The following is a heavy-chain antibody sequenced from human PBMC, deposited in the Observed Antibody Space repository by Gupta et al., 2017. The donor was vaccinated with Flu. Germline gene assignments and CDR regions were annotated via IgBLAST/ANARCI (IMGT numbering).Heavy chain of an antibody. CDR2: ATPGATT. D-gene: IGHD5-18*01. V-gene: IGHV3-23*01. CDR1: GITFSSYG. CDR3: AKDRDAARPVGASDF. Sequence: EVQLLESGGTLVQPGGSLRLSCAASGITFSSYGMSWVRQAPGKGLEWVSGATPGATTYYADSGKGRFTISRDNSKNTVYLQMNSLGAEDTAVYYCAKDRDAARPVGASDFWGQGTLVTVSS. J-gene: IGHJ4*02.